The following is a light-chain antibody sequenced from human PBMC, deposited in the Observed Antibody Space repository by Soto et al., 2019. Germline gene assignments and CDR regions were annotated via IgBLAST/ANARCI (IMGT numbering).Light chain of an antibody. CDR2: EAS. CDR3: QQRSIWPLT. V-gene: IGKV3-11*01. J-gene: IGKJ4*01. CDR1: QSISNY. Sequence: EIVLTQSPATLSLSPGESATLSCRASQSISNYLAWYQHKPGQPPRLLIYEASTRATGVPARFSGSGSGTALTLTISSLEPEDSAVYYCQQRSIWPLTFGGGTRLEIK.